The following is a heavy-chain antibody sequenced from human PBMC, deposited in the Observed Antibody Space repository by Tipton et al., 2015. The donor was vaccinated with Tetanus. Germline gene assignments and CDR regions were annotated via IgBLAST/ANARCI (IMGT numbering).Heavy chain of an antibody. CDR3: ARKQASCYGGCWFDP. J-gene: IGHJ5*02. CDR2: IFHSGSP. Sequence: LRLSCDVSGASISSAAWTWIRQPSGKGLEWIGHIFHSGSPNYNPSLKSRVSMSVDKSRKEVSLKLQSVTADDTAVYYCARKQASCYGGCWFDPWGQGTLVTVSS. D-gene: IGHD2-2*01. CDR1: GASISSAA. V-gene: IGHV4-30-2*01.